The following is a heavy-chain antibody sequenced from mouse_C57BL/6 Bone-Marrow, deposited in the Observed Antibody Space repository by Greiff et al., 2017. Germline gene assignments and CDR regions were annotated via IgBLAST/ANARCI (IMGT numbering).Heavy chain of an antibody. V-gene: IGHV1-9*01. Sequence: VQLQQSGAELMKPGASVKLSCKATGYTFTGYWIEWVKQRPGHGLEWIGEILPGSGSTNSNEKFKGKATFTADTSSNTAYMQLSSLTTEDSAIYYCARWILDGSSYHYWGQGTTLTVSS. CDR3: ARWILDGSSYHY. CDR1: GYTFTGYW. J-gene: IGHJ2*01. CDR2: ILPGSGST. D-gene: IGHD1-1*01.